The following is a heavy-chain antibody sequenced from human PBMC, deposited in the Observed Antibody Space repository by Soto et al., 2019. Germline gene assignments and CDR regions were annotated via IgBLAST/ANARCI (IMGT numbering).Heavy chain of an antibody. CDR3: ASIADY. CDR2: LTHDGSRD. CDR1: GFTVTTYG. D-gene: IGHD2-21*01. J-gene: IGHJ4*02. V-gene: IGHV3-30*03. Sequence: QVQLVESGGGVVQPGRSLRLSCAAAGFTVTTYGMLWVRQAPGKGLEWVARLTHDGSRDFYADSVKGRFTISRDTSKNTLYLQMNSLRPEDTAVYYCASIADYWGQGTLVTVSS.